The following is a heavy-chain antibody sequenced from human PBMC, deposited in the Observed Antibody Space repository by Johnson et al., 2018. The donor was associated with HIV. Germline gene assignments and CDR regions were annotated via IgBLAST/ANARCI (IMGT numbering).Heavy chain of an antibody. J-gene: IGHJ3*01. D-gene: IGHD1-26*01. CDR2: TSFDERGK. V-gene: IGHV3-30*04. Sequence: VQLGESGGGVVLPGRSLRLAGGASGFTFNRSGLHWVRQAQGKRLEWVATTSFDERGKPSTDPVNGRLTISRDNSNNALYLQLNSLRPEDTAVYYCARDGAIAGAATEALDFLGQGTMVIFSS. CDR3: ARDGAIAGAATEALDF. CDR1: GFTFNRSG.